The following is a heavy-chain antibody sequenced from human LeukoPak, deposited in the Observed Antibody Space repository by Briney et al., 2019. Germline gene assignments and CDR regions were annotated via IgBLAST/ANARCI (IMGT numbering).Heavy chain of an antibody. V-gene: IGHV3-21*01. J-gene: IGHJ3*02. D-gene: IGHD3-16*01. Sequence: PGGSLRLSCAASGFTFSSYSMNWVRQAPGKGLEWVSSISSSSSYIYYADSVKGRFTISRDNAKNSLYLQMNSLRAEDTAVYYCAKDPSNASRTLDIWGQGTLVTVSS. CDR3: AKDPSNASRTLDI. CDR2: ISSSSSYI. CDR1: GFTFSSYS.